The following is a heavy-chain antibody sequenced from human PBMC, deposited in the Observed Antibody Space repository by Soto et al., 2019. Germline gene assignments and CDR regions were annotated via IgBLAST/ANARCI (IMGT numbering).Heavy chain of an antibody. CDR2: IKQDGSEK. CDR3: ARDTGSGLTGYYTLDV. Sequence: PGGSLRLSCAASGFTFSSYWMSWVRQAPGKGLEWVANIKQDGSEKYYVDSVKGRFTISRDNAKNSLYLQMNSLRAEDTAVYYCARDTGSGLTGYYTLDVWGQGTTVTVSS. CDR1: GFTFSSYW. J-gene: IGHJ6*02. V-gene: IGHV3-7*01. D-gene: IGHD3-9*01.